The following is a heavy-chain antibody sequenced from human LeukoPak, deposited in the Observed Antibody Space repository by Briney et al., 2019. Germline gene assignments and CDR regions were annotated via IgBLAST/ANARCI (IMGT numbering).Heavy chain of an antibody. V-gene: IGHV3-7*01. D-gene: IGHD3-22*01. CDR3: ARDDTHYGSSGSFYDAFDI. CDR2: IRRDGSET. Sequence: GGSLRLSCEASGLTFNKYWMTWVRRAPGKGLEWVANIRRDGSETHYVDSVMGRFTISRDNAKNSLYLQMNSLRAEDTAVYYCARDDTHYGSSGSFYDAFDIWGQGTMVTVSS. CDR1: GLTFNKYW. J-gene: IGHJ3*02.